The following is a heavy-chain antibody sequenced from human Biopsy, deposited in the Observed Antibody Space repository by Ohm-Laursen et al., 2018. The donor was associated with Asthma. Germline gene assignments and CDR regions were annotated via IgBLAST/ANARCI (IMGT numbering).Heavy chain of an antibody. CDR2: VYYRGST. D-gene: IGHD2-21*02. CDR3: ARGVDRVTGLLDHFDS. V-gene: IGHV4-59*07. J-gene: IGHJ4*02. CDR1: GGSINNFY. Sequence: SDTLSLTCPVSGGSINNFYWSWIRQPPGKGLESIGHVYYRGSTNYNPSLKSRVTVSIDASKNQFSLKLTSVTAADTAVYYCARGVDRVTGLLDHFDSWGQGTLVTVPS.